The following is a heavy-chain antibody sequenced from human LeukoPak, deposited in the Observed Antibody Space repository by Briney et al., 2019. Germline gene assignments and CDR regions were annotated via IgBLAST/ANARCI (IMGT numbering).Heavy chain of an antibody. Sequence: GASVKVSCTASGYTFTSYGISWVRQAPGQGLEWMGWISAYNDNTNYAQELQGRVTMTTDTSTSTAYMELRSLRSDDTAVYYCAKGYDILTRYYYYYGKQVWGQGTTVTVSS. CDR3: AKGYDILTRYYYYYGKQV. J-gene: IGHJ6*02. CDR1: GYTFTSYG. V-gene: IGHV1-18*01. CDR2: ISAYNDNT. D-gene: IGHD3-9*01.